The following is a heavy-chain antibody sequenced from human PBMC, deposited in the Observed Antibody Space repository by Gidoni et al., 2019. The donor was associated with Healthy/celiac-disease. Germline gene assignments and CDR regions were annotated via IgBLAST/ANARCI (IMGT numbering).Heavy chain of an antibody. D-gene: IGHD4-4*01. Sequence: QVTLKESGPVLVKPTETLTLTCTVSGFSLSNARMGVSWIRQPPGKALEWLAHIFSNDEKSYSTSLKSRLTISKDTYKSQVVLTMTNMDPVDTATYYCARITVPNYYYYYYYMDVWGKGTTVTVSS. V-gene: IGHV2-26*01. CDR2: IFSNDEK. CDR1: GFSLSNARMG. CDR3: ARITVPNYYYYYYYMDV. J-gene: IGHJ6*03.